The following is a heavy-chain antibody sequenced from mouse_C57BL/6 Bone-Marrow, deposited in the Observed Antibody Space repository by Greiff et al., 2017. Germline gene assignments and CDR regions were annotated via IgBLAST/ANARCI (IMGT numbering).Heavy chain of an antibody. CDR2: IDPENGDT. J-gene: IGHJ4*01. CDR3: TKGSLAMDY. CDR1: GFNIKDDY. Sequence: VQLKQSGAELVRPGASVKLSCTASGFNIKDDYMHWVKQRPEQGLEWIGWIDPENGDTEYASKFQGKATITADTSSNTAYLQLSSLTSEDTAVYYCTKGSLAMDYWGQGTSVTVSS. V-gene: IGHV14-4*01.